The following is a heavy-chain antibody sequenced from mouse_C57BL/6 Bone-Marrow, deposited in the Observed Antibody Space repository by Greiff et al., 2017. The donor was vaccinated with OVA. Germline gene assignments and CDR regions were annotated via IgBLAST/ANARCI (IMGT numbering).Heavy chain of an antibody. J-gene: IGHJ2*01. CDR2: IDPSDSET. D-gene: IGHD1-1*01. CDR3: ARLLLRSYYFDY. V-gene: IGHV1-52*01. Sequence: QVQLQQPGAELVRPGSSVKLSCKASGYTFTSYWMHWVKQRPIQGLEWIGNIDPSDSETHYNQKFKDKATLTVDKSSRTAYMQLSSLTSEDSAVYYCARLLLRSYYFDYWGQGTTLTVSS. CDR1: GYTFTSYW.